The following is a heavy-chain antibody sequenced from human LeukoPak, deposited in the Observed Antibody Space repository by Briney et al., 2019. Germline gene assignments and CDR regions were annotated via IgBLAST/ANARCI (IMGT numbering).Heavy chain of an antibody. CDR2: ISWNSGSI. CDR1: GFTFDDYA. J-gene: IGHJ4*02. V-gene: IGHV3-9*01. CDR3: AKDLRPYLLTQDLFGGVIAPCFDY. Sequence: QPGRSLRLSCAASGFTFDDYAMHWVRQAPGKGLEWVSGISWNSGSIGYADSVKGRFTISRDNAKNSLYLQMNSLRAEDTALYYCAKDLRPYLLTQDLFGGVIAPCFDYWGQGTLVTVSS. D-gene: IGHD3-16*02.